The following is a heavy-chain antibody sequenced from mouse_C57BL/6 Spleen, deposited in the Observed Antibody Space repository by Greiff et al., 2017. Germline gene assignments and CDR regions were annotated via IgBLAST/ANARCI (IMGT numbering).Heavy chain of an antibody. D-gene: IGHD4-1*01. CDR1: GYTFTNYW. CDR3: ARTGTGYYAMDY. V-gene: IGHV1-63*01. Sequence: LEESGAELVRPGTSVKMSCKASGYTFTNYWIGWAKQRPGHGLEWIGDIYPGGGYTNYNEKFKGKATLTADKSSSTAYMQFSSLTSEDSAIYYCARTGTGYYAMDYWGQGTSVTVSS. J-gene: IGHJ4*01. CDR2: IYPGGGYT.